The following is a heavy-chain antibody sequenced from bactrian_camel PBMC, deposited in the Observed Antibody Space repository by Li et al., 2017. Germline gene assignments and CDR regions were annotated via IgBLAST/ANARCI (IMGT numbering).Heavy chain of an antibody. V-gene: IGHV3S67*01. D-gene: IGHD5*01. Sequence: VQLVESGGGSVQVGGSLRLSCSAAGYSDASYCMAWFRRVSGNEREGVASIDGSGTTTYGDSVKGRFTISKDNLKNTLYLQMNNLQPDDTATYYCQGFAMNLHFPVDYG. CDR2: IDGSGTT. CDR1: GYSDASYC.